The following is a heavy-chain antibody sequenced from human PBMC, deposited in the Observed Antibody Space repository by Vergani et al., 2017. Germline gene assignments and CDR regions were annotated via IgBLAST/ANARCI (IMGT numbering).Heavy chain of an antibody. D-gene: IGHD2-2*01. CDR1: GGSISSSNW. V-gene: IGHV4-4*02. CDR3: ASYSYDIVVVPSAQMAFDI. J-gene: IGHJ3*02. Sequence: QVQLQESGPGLVKPSGTLSLTCAVSGGSISSSNWWSWVRQPPGKGLEWIGEIYHSGSTYYNPSLKSRVTISVDTSKNQFSLKLSSVTAADTAVYYCASYSYDIVVVPSAQMAFDIWGQGTMVTVSS. CDR2: IYHSGST.